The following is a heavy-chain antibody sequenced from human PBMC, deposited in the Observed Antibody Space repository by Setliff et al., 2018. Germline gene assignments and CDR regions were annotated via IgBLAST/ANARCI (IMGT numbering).Heavy chain of an antibody. J-gene: IGHJ4*02. CDR1: GYSFSSYW. V-gene: IGHV5-51*01. Sequence: GESLKISCKGSGYSFSSYWIGWVRQMPGKGLEWMGIIFPGNSDTRYSPSFQGQVTISADKSISTAYLQWSSLKASDTAMYYCARHTVEPGFDYWGQGTLVTVSS. CDR2: IFPGNSDT. D-gene: IGHD4-17*01. CDR3: ARHTVEPGFDY.